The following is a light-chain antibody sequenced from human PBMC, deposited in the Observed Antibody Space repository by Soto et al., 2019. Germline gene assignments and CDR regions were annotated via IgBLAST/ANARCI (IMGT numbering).Light chain of an antibody. CDR2: GSS. Sequence: DIHMTQSPSSLSASVGDRVTITCRASRNGDDKVKWYQQKPGKAPKLLIYGSSTLYGGVPSRFSGSGAGTAFTLTVSSLNPEDFAVYFCQPSYGTPLTFGLGTKVEV. J-gene: IGKJ1*01. CDR3: QPSYGTPLT. CDR1: RNGDDK. V-gene: IGKV1-39*01.